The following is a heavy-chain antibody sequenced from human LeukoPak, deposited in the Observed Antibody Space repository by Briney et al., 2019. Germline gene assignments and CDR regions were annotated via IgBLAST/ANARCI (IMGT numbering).Heavy chain of an antibody. Sequence: GGSLRLSCAASGFTFSSYSMTWVRQAPGKGLEWVSSMSSGGRYIYYADSVRDRFTISRDNAKNSLYLLMNSLRVEDTAVYYCARDRPTGASRLFVVQWGQGTLVTVSS. D-gene: IGHD3-3*01. CDR1: GFTFSSYS. V-gene: IGHV3-21*01. CDR2: MSSGGRYI. J-gene: IGHJ4*02. CDR3: ARDRPTGASRLFVVQ.